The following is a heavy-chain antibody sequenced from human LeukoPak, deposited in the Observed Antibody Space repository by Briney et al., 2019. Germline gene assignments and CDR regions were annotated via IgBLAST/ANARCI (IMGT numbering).Heavy chain of an antibody. CDR1: GDSISNYY. CDR2: IDISGST. CDR3: ARDLLADYGDYVLNWYFDL. D-gene: IGHD4-17*01. J-gene: IGHJ2*01. Sequence: PSETLSLTCTVSGDSISNYYWSWIQQPAGKGLEWIGRIDISGSTNNNPSLKRRVSMSVDTSKNQFSLNLSSVTAADTAVYYCARDLLADYGDYVLNWYFDLWGRGTLVTVSS. V-gene: IGHV4-4*07.